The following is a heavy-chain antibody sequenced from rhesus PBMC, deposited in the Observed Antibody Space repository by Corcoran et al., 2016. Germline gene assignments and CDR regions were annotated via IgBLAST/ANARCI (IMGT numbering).Heavy chain of an antibody. CDR3: ARGQSRHRFDV. CDR2: IYGSIGST. V-gene: IGHV4S7*01. CDR1: GGHIRSGSG. Sequence: QVQLQESGPGLVKPSETLSLTCAVSGGHIRSGSGWRWIRQPPGKGLEWIGHIYGSIGSTYYNPSLKSRVTLSVDTSKNQFSLKLSSVTAVDTAVYYCARGQSRHRFDVWGPGVLVTVSS. J-gene: IGHJ5-1*01.